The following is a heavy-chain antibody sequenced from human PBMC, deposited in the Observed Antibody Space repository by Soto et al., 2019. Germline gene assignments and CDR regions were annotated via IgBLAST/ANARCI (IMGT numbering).Heavy chain of an antibody. J-gene: IGHJ4*02. Sequence: QVQLVQSGAEVRKPGSSVKVSCKASGGTFSRHAISWVRQAPGQGLEWMGGIIPIFGTANHAQKFQGRVTIIAYEYTSTVYMELSSLRSEDTAMYYCARGWGYDSNDYYYAYWGQGTLVIVSS. D-gene: IGHD3-22*01. CDR3: ARGWGYDSNDYYYAY. CDR1: GGTFSRHA. CDR2: IIPIFGTA. V-gene: IGHV1-69*01.